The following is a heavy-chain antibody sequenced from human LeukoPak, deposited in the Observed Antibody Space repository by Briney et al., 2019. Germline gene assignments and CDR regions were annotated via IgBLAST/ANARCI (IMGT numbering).Heavy chain of an antibody. J-gene: IGHJ4*02. D-gene: IGHD4-17*01. CDR2: ISSSGSTI. CDR1: AFTFSGYY. CDR3: ARDSDPTVTTSGY. Sequence: GGSLRLACAASAFTFSGYYMSWIRQAPGKGLEWGAYISSSGSTIYYADSGKGRFTISRYNAKNSLYLQMNRLRGEDTAVYYCARDSDPTVTTSGYWGQGTLVTVSS. V-gene: IGHV3-11*04.